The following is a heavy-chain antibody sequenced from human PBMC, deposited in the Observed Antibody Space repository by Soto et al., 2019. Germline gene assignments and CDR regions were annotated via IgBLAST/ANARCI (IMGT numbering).Heavy chain of an antibody. CDR1: GYTFTGYD. D-gene: IGHD1-7*01. Sequence: ASVKVSCKGSGYTFTGYDMHWVRQAPGQGLEWMGWINPNSGGTNYAQKFQGRVTMTRDTSISTAYMELSRLSSDDTAVYYCARVYKHNWHYRSYYGMDAWGQGTTVTVSS. J-gene: IGHJ6*02. V-gene: IGHV1-2*02. CDR2: INPNSGGT. CDR3: ARVYKHNWHYRSYYGMDA.